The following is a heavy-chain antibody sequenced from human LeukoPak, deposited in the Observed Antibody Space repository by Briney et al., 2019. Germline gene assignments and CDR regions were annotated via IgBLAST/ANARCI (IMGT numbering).Heavy chain of an antibody. CDR1: GYTFTSYG. D-gene: IGHD2-2*02. V-gene: IGHV1-18*01. J-gene: IGHJ6*03. Sequence: ASVKVSCKASGYTFTSYGISWVRQAPGQGLEWMGWISAYNGNPNYAQKLQGRVTMTTDTSTSTAYMELRSLRSDDTAVYYCARQVVPAATPGGYYMDVWGKGTTVTVSS. CDR2: ISAYNGNP. CDR3: ARQVVPAATPGGYYMDV.